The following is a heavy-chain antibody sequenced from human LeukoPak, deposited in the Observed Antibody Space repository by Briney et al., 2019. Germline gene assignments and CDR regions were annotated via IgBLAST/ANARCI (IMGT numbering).Heavy chain of an antibody. J-gene: IGHJ4*02. CDR1: GYSISSGYY. Sequence: PSETLSLTCAVSGYSISSGYYWGWLRQPPGKGLEWIGSIYHSGSTYYNPSLKSRVTISVDTSKNQFSLKLSSVTAADTAVYYCARDPHSSGYPYYFDYWGQGTLVTVSS. CDR3: ARDPHSSGYPYYFDY. V-gene: IGHV4-38-2*02. CDR2: IYHSGST. D-gene: IGHD3-22*01.